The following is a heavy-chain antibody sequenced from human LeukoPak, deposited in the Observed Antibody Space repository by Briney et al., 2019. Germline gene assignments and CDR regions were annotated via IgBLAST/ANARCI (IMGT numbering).Heavy chain of an antibody. CDR1: GFTFSNYG. D-gene: IGHD6-6*01. CDR2: ISYDGSNK. Sequence: PGVSLRLSCAASGFTFSNYGMHWVRQAPGKGLEWVAVISYDGSNKYYADSVKGRFTISRDNSKNTLYLQMSSLRAEDTAVYYCAKEGSSSSWDYWGQGTLVTVSS. V-gene: IGHV3-30*18. J-gene: IGHJ4*02. CDR3: AKEGSSSSWDY.